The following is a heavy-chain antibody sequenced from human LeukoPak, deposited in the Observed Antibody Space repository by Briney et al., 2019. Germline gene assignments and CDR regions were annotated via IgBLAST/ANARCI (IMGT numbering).Heavy chain of an antibody. CDR3: ARVMYSSGWGPFDY. D-gene: IGHD6-19*01. V-gene: IGHV3-7*01. J-gene: IGHJ4*02. CDR2: IKQDGSEK. CDR1: GFTFSSYW. Sequence: PGGSLRLSCAASGFTFSSYWMSWVRQAPGKGLEWVANIKQDGSEKYYVDSVKGRFTISRDNAKNSLYLQMNSLRAGDTAVYYCARVMYSSGWGPFDYWGQGTLVTVSS.